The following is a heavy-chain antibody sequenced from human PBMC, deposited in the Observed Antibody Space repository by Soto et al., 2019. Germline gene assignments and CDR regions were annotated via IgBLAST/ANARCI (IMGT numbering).Heavy chain of an antibody. D-gene: IGHD3-22*01. J-gene: IGHJ4*02. Sequence: GASVKVSCKVSGYTLTELSMHWVRQAPGKGLEWMGGFDPEDGETIYAQKFQGRVTMNEDTSTDTAYMELSSLRSEDTAVYYCATGRVDYYDVKYYFDYWGQGTLVTVSS. V-gene: IGHV1-24*01. CDR3: ATGRVDYYDVKYYFDY. CDR2: FDPEDGET. CDR1: GYTLTELS.